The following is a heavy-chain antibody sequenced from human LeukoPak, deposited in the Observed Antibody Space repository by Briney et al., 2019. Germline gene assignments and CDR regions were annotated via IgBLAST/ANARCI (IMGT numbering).Heavy chain of an antibody. CDR2: ISAYNGNT. J-gene: IGHJ6*02. D-gene: IGHD3-9*01. CDR3: ARAPVPPKIRYPYGMDV. CDR1: GYTFTSYG. Sequence: GASVKVSCKASGYTFTSYGISWVRQAPGQGLEWMGWISAYNGNTNYAQKLQGRVTMTTDTSTSTAYMELRSLRSDDTAVYYCARAPVPPKIRYPYGMDVWGQGTTVTVSS. V-gene: IGHV1-18*01.